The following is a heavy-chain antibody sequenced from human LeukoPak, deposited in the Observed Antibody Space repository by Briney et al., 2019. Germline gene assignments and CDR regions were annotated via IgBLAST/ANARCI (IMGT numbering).Heavy chain of an antibody. CDR1: GGSISSGFYY. V-gene: IGHV4-61*02. CDR2: IYTSGST. J-gene: IGHJ4*02. Sequence: PSETLSLTCTVSGGSISSGFYYWSWIRQPAGKGLEWIGRIYTSGSTNYNPSLKSRISISVDTSKNQFSLKLTSVTAADTAVYNCARGFSSGLIEYWGQGSLVTVSS. CDR3: ARGFSSGLIEY. D-gene: IGHD6-19*01.